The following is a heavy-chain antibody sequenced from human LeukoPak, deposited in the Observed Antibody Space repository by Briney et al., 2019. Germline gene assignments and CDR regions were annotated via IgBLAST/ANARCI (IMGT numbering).Heavy chain of an antibody. Sequence: PSETLPLTCTVSGGSISSSSYYWGWIRQPPGKGLEWIGSIYYSGSTYYNPSLKSRVTISVDTSKNQFSLKLSSVTAADTAVYYCAGRGSYSSSWYDYWGQGTLVTVSS. CDR2: IYYSGST. J-gene: IGHJ4*02. V-gene: IGHV4-39*07. D-gene: IGHD6-13*01. CDR3: AGRGSYSSSWYDY. CDR1: GGSISSSSYY.